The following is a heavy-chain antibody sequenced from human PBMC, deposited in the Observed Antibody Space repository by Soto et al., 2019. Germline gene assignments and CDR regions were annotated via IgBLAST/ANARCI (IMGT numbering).Heavy chain of an antibody. V-gene: IGHV3-23*01. CDR2: IVQDGST. D-gene: IGHD4-17*01. Sequence: EVQLLESGGVSVLPGGSLRLSCAASGFTFTTYSLSWVRQAPGKGPEWVSGIVQDGSTKYADSVRGRFTISRDNSKNTGFLQMVSLRGEDTAVYYCAKDLRPDGVWDFDHWGQGTLVTVSS. CDR3: AKDLRPDGVWDFDH. CDR1: GFTFTTYS. J-gene: IGHJ4*02.